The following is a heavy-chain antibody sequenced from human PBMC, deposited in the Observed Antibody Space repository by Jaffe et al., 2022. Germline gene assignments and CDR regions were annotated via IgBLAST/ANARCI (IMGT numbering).Heavy chain of an antibody. CDR1: GFTFSDHY. Sequence: QLEESGGGLVQPGGSLRLSCAASGFTFSDHYMDWVRQAPGKGLEWVGRTRNKANSYTTEYAASVKGRVTISRDDSKKSLYLQMNSLKTEDTAVYYCARVGLLWFGELLYPSDAFDIWGQGTMVTVSS. D-gene: IGHD3-10*01. V-gene: IGHV3-72*01. CDR2: TRNKANSYTT. CDR3: ARVGLLWFGELLYPSDAFDI. J-gene: IGHJ3*02.